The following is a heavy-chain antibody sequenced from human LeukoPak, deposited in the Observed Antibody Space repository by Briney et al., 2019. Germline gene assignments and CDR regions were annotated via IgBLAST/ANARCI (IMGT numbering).Heavy chain of an antibody. Sequence: SETLSLTCTVSGGSISSYYWSWIRQPPGKGLEWIGYIYYSGSTNYNPSLKSRVTISVDTSKNQFTLKLSSVTAADTAVYYCARGLRGSMIDYWGQGTLVTVSS. J-gene: IGHJ4*02. CDR2: IYYSGST. CDR1: GGSISSYY. D-gene: IGHD4-23*01. CDR3: ARGLRGSMIDY. V-gene: IGHV4-59*01.